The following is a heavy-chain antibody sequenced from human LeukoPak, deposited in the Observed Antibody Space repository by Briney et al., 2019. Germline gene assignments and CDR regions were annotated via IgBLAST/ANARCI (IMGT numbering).Heavy chain of an antibody. V-gene: IGHV3-9*03. D-gene: IGHD3-16*01. CDR1: GFTFDDYA. Sequence: GGSLRLSCAASGFTFDDYAMHWVRQAPGKGLEWVSGISWNSGSIGYADSVKGRFTISRDNAKNSLYLQMNSLRAEDMALYYCAKGSGGGGVFDYWGQGTLVTVSS. CDR3: AKGSGGGGVFDY. J-gene: IGHJ4*02. CDR2: ISWNSGSI.